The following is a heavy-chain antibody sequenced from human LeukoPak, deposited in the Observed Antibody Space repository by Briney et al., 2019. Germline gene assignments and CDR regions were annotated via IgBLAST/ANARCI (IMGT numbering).Heavy chain of an antibody. CDR3: ARGEGGYSYGYYYYYMDV. CDR1: GGSFSGYY. CDR2: INHSGST. V-gene: IGHV4-34*01. J-gene: IGHJ6*03. D-gene: IGHD5-18*01. Sequence: PSETLSLTCAVYGGSFSGYYWSWIRQPPGKGVEWIGEINHSGSTNYNPSLKSRVTISVDTSKNQFSLKLSSVTAADTAVYYCARGEGGYSYGYYYYYMDVWGKGTTVTVSS.